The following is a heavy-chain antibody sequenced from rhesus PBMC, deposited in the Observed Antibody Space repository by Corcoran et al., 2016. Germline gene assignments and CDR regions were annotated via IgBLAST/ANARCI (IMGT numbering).Heavy chain of an antibody. J-gene: IGHJ4*01. CDR1: GGSFGSYW. CDR2: IHGNSGDT. Sequence: QVPLQASGPGLVRPSETLSLTCAVSGGSFGSYWLSWIRQPAGKGLEWIGEIHGNSGDTNYNPSPKSRVTISKDASKNQFSLKLSSVTAADTAVYYCASDLHDYWGQGVLVAVSS. V-gene: IGHV4-80*01. CDR3: ASDLHDY. D-gene: IGHD1-44*01.